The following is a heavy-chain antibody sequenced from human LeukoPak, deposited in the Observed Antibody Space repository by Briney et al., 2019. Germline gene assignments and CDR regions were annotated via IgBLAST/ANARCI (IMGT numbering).Heavy chain of an antibody. CDR2: IDYSGST. Sequence: PSETLSLTCTVSGGSISSYYWSWIRQPPRKGLEWIGYIDYSGSTNYNPSLKSRVTISLDTSKNQFSLKLRSVTAADTAVYYCARAPSGSHYGFDIWGQGTMVTVSS. D-gene: IGHD1-26*01. J-gene: IGHJ3*02. V-gene: IGHV4-59*01. CDR3: ARAPSGSHYGFDI. CDR1: GGSISSYY.